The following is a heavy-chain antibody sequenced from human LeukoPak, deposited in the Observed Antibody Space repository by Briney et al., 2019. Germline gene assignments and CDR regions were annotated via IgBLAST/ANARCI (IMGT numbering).Heavy chain of an antibody. CDR1: GGSLSSGGYY. Sequence: SGTLSLTCTVSGGSLSSGGYYWSWIRQPPGKGLEWIGYIYHSGSTYYNPSLKSRVTISVDRSKNQFSLKLSSVTAADTAVYYCATLYDFWSGYYSDAFDIWGQGTMVTVSS. D-gene: IGHD3-3*01. V-gene: IGHV4-30-2*01. CDR2: IYHSGST. CDR3: ATLYDFWSGYYSDAFDI. J-gene: IGHJ3*02.